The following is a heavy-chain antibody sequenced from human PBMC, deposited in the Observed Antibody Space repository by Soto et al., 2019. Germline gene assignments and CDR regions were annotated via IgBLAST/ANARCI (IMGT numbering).Heavy chain of an antibody. CDR1: GFTFSSYE. V-gene: IGHV3-48*03. CDR3: ARDLGYCSSTSCYTRGEDYYYYGMDV. J-gene: IGHJ6*02. Sequence: EVQLVESGGGLVQPGGSLRLSCAASGFTFSSYEMNWVRQAPGKGLEWVSYISSSGSTIYYADSVKGRFTISRDNAKNSLYLQMNSLRAEDTAVYYCARDLGYCSSTSCYTRGEDYYYYGMDVWGQGTTVTVSS. D-gene: IGHD2-2*02. CDR2: ISSSGSTI.